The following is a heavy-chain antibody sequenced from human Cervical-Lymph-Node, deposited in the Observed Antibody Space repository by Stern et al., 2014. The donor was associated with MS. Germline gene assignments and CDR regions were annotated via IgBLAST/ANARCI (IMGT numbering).Heavy chain of an antibody. Sequence: VQLVESGAEVKKPGASVKGSCKPSGYTFTSSGISWVRQAPGQGLEWMGWISAYNGNTNYAQKLQGRVTMTTDTSTSTAYMELRSLRSDDTAVYYCAREWELLPSYGMDVWGQGTTVTVSS. D-gene: IGHD1-26*01. J-gene: IGHJ6*02. V-gene: IGHV1-18*04. CDR2: ISAYNGNT. CDR1: GYTFTSSG. CDR3: AREWELLPSYGMDV.